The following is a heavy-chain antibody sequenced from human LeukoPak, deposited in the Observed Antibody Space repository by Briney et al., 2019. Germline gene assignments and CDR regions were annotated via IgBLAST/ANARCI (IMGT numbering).Heavy chain of an antibody. CDR2: IYYSGST. Sequence: SETLSLTCTVSGGSISSYYWSWIRQPPGKGLEWIGYIYYSGSTNYNPSLKSRVTISVDTSKNQFSLKLSSVTAADTAVYCCARGRYYYDSSGYYPDFDYWGQGTLVTVSS. V-gene: IGHV4-59*01. CDR3: ARGRYYYDSSGYYPDFDY. CDR1: GGSISSYY. J-gene: IGHJ4*02. D-gene: IGHD3-22*01.